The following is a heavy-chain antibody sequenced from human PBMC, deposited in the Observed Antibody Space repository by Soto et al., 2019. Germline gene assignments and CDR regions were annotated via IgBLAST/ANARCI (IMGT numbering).Heavy chain of an antibody. CDR3: ARDYYDACGMDV. V-gene: IGHV1-3*01. Sequence: QVQLVQSGAEVKKPGASVKVSCKASGYTFTSYAMHWVRQAPGQRLEWMGWINACNGNTKYSQKFQGRVTITRDTSESIADMELSSLRSEDTAVYYCARDYYDACGMDVWGQGTTVTVSS. CDR1: GYTFTSYA. D-gene: IGHD3-3*01. CDR2: INACNGNT. J-gene: IGHJ6*02.